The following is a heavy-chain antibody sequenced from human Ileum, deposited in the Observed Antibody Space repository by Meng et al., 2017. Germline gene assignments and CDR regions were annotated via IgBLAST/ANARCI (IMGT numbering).Heavy chain of an antibody. D-gene: IGHD1-26*01. Sequence: QLQPHESGPCLVMPSETLSLICTVSGGSVSRAGYQWGWIRQPPGKGLEWIGYASTNYNPSLKSRVTISLDTSRNQFSLSLSSVAAADTAVYYCARDHMGSLDYWGQGILVTVSS. CDR2: AST. CDR3: ARDHMGSLDY. J-gene: IGHJ4*02. CDR1: GGSVSRAGYQ. V-gene: IGHV4-61*08.